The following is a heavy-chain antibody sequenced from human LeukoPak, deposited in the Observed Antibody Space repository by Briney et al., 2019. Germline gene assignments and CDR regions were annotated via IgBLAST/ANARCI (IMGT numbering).Heavy chain of an antibody. CDR1: GFTFSSYA. Sequence: PGGSLRLSCAASGFTFSSYAMHWVRQAPGKGLEWVAFIRYDGSNQYYADSVKGRFTISRDNSRNTLYLQMNSLRGDDTAVYYCAPPDIRPGYNFGYGADGFDIWGQGTMVTVSS. J-gene: IGHJ3*02. D-gene: IGHD1-1*01. CDR3: APPDIRPGYNFGYGADGFDI. CDR2: IRYDGSNQ. V-gene: IGHV3-30*02.